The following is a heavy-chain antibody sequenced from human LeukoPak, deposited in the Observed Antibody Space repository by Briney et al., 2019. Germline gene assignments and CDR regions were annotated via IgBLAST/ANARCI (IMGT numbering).Heavy chain of an antibody. J-gene: IGHJ3*02. CDR2: ISSSGSTI. CDR1: GFTFSDYY. V-gene: IGHV3-11*04. D-gene: IGHD2-15*01. CDR3: ARDLGDCSGGSCYLPDAFDI. Sequence: TGGSLRLSCAASGFTFSDYYMSWIRQAPGKGLEWVSYISSSGSTIYHADSVKGRFTISRDNAKNSLYLQMNSLRAEDTAVYYCARDLGDCSGGSCYLPDAFDIWGQGTMVTVSS.